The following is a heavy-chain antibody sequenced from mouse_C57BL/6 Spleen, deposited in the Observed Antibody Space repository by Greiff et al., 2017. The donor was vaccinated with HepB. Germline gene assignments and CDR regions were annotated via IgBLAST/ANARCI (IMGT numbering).Heavy chain of an antibody. CDR1: GYAFSSSW. D-gene: IGHD2-1*01. CDR3: ARFYYGNFAY. CDR2: IYPGDGDT. Sequence: VQLQQSGPELVKPGASVKISCKASGYAFSSSWMNWVKQRPGKGLEWIGRIYPGDGDTNYNGKFQGKATLTADKSSSTAYMQLSSLTSEDSSVYFCARFYYGNFAYWGQGTLVTVSA. J-gene: IGHJ3*01. V-gene: IGHV1-82*01.